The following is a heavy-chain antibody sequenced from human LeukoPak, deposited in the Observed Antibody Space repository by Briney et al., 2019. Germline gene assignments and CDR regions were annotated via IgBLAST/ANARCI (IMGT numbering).Heavy chain of an antibody. D-gene: IGHD2-2*01. CDR2: ISFSRTYI. J-gene: IGHJ5*02. CDR1: GFSVSGHD. V-gene: IGHV3-21*01. CDR3: ARADCSSSTCYLRRSWFDP. Sequence: PGRSLRLSCAGSGFSVSGHDMDWVRQAPGKGLEWVSSISFSRTYIYYADSVRGRFTISSDNAKNSLYLQMNSLRVEDTAVYYCARADCSSSTCYLRRSWFDPWGQGTLVTVSS.